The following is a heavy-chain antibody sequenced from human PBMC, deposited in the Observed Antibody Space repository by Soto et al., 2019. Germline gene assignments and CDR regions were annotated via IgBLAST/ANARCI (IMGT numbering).Heavy chain of an antibody. Sequence: ASVKVSCKASGYPFTSQYIHWVRHAPGQGFQWMGIINPRDGKTTYAQNFQGTITMTRDTSTSTLYLELTSLTSDDMAVYYCGRVGQVLAETFDSWGQGTLVTVPQ. CDR2: INPRDGKT. D-gene: IGHD3-3*01. V-gene: IGHV1-46*01. CDR1: GYPFTSQY. J-gene: IGHJ4*02. CDR3: GRVGQVLAETFDS.